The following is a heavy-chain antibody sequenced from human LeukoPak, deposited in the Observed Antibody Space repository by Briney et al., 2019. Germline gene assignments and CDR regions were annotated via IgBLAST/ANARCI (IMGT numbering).Heavy chain of an antibody. CDR3: ARSYGSRSYYPFDP. Sequence: SETLSLTCTVSGGSVSSDTYYWSWIRQPPGKGLEWIGYISYNGASNYNPSLKSRVTMSVDASKNQFSLKLSSVIAADTAVYYFARSYGSRSYYPFDPWGQGTLVTVSS. D-gene: IGHD3-10*01. V-gene: IGHV4-61*01. J-gene: IGHJ5*02. CDR1: GGSVSSDTYY. CDR2: ISYNGAS.